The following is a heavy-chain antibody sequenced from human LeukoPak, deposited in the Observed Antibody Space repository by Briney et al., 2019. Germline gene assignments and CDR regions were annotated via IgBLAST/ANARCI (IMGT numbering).Heavy chain of an antibody. D-gene: IGHD2-8*01. Sequence: GGSLRLSCEASGFAFTNAWMSWVRQAPGKGLEWLGRIKSKTDGGTTEDAAPVKGRFTISRDDSKNMVYLQMNSLKIEDTAVYYCTTPLVNTKYYFDYWGQGTLVTVSS. CDR2: IKSKTDGGTT. J-gene: IGHJ4*02. V-gene: IGHV3-15*01. CDR3: TTPLVNTKYYFDY. CDR1: GFAFTNAW.